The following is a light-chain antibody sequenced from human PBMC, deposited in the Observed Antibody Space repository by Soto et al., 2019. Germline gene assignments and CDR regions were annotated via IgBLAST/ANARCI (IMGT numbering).Light chain of an antibody. V-gene: IGLV1-44*01. CDR2: NNN. CDR3: AAWDDSLNGLWV. CDR1: NSNIGSNT. Sequence: QSVLTQPPSVSGTPGQRVTMSCSGSNSNIGSNTVSWYQHLPGTAPKLLIYNNNRRPSGVPDRFSGSKSGTSASLAISGLQSEDEADYYCAAWDDSLNGLWVFGGGTKLTVL. J-gene: IGLJ3*02.